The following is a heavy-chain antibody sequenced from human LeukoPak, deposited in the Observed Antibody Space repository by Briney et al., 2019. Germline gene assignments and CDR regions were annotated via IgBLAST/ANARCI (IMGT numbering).Heavy chain of an antibody. D-gene: IGHD3-10*01. CDR1: GGFISSYY. CDR3: ARGTPGSSYYYYYYMDV. CDR2: NSGST. Sequence: PSETLSLPCTVSGGFISSYYWSWIREPPGKGLEWIGYNSGSTNYNHSLKSRVTISVDTSKNPFSLKLSSVTAADTAVYYCARGTPGSSYYYYYYMDVWGKGTTVTVSS. V-gene: IGHV4-59*01. J-gene: IGHJ6*03.